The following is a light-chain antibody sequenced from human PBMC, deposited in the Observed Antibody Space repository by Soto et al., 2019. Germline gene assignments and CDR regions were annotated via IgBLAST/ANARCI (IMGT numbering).Light chain of an antibody. V-gene: IGKV1-33*01. Sequence: DIQMTQSPSSLSASVGDTVTITCQASHGIENYLNWYQHKPGQTPRLLIYDGSTRALGIPARFSGSESGTEFTLTIGSLQSEDFAVYFCQQYDDWPITFGQGTRLEI. CDR3: QQYDDWPIT. CDR1: HGIENY. J-gene: IGKJ5*01. CDR2: DGS.